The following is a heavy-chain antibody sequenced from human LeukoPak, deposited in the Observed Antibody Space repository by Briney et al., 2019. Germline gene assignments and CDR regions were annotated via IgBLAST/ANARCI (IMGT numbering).Heavy chain of an antibody. CDR1: GGSISSSSYY. CDR2: INYSGST. V-gene: IGHV4-39*07. D-gene: IGHD6-19*01. J-gene: IGHJ4*02. Sequence: PSETLSLTCTVSGGSISSSSYYWGWIRQPPGKGLEWIGSINYSGSTYCNPSLKSRVTISVDTSKNQFSLKLSSVTAADTAVYYCARGRTWPKAVAGTLDYWGQGTLVTVSS. CDR3: ARGRTWPKAVAGTLDY.